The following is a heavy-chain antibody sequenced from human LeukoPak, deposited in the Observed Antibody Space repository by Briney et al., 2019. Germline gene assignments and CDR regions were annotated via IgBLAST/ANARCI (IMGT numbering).Heavy chain of an antibody. J-gene: IGHJ6*02. D-gene: IGHD3-3*01. CDR2: ISAYNGNT. CDR3: ARRSGRSHYYYYGMDV. CDR1: GYTFTSYG. Sequence: GASVKVSCKASGYTFTSYGISWVRQAPGQGLEWMGWISAYNGNTNYAQKLQGRVTMTTDTSTSTAYMELRSLRSDDTAVYYCARRSGRSHYYYYGMDVWGQGTTVTVSS. V-gene: IGHV1-18*01.